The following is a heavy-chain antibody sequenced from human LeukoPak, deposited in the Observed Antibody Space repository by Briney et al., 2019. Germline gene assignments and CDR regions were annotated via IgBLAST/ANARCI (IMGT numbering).Heavy chain of an antibody. V-gene: IGHV3-21*01. Sequence: GGSLRLSCAASGFTFSSYSMNWVRQAPGKGLEWVSSISSSSSYIYYADSVKGRFTISRDNAKNSLYLQMNSLRAEDTAVYYCAKARSAVAASAANYWGQGTLVTVSS. J-gene: IGHJ4*02. CDR1: GFTFSSYS. CDR3: AKARSAVAASAANY. CDR2: ISSSSSYI. D-gene: IGHD6-19*01.